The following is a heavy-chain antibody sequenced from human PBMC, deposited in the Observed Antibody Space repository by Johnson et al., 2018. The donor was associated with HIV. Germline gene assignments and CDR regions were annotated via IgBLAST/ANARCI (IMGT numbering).Heavy chain of an antibody. V-gene: IGHV3-23*04. CDR1: GFTFSDYA. J-gene: IGHJ3*02. D-gene: IGHD1-26*01. CDR2: IGSTGDT. CDR3: ARDLIVGTTRTGAFDI. Sequence: VQLVESGGGLVQPGGSLRISCAASGFTFSDYAMTWVRQAPGKGLEWLSIIGSTGDTFYADSVKGRFTISSDNSKNTVSLQMNSLRAEDTAVYFCARDLIVGTTRTGAFDIWGQGTKVTVSS.